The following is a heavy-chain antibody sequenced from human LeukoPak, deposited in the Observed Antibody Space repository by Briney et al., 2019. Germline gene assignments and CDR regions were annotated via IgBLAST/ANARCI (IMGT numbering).Heavy chain of an antibody. V-gene: IGHV1-46*01. Sequence: GASVKVSCKASGYTFTSYYMHWVRQAPGQGLEWMGIINPSGGSTSYAQKFQGRVTMTRDMSTSTVYMELSSLRSEDTAVHYCARGGSIAAAGTGGAHAYWGQGTLVTVSS. CDR1: GYTFTSYY. CDR3: ARGGSIAAAGTGGAHAY. J-gene: IGHJ4*02. D-gene: IGHD6-13*01. CDR2: INPSGGST.